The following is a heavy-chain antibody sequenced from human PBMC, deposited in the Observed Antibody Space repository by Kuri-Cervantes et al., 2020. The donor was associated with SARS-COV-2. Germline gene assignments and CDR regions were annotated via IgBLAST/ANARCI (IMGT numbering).Heavy chain of an antibody. V-gene: IGHV1-46*01. CDR2: INPSGGST. CDR3: ARMSLLQNDAFDI. Sequence: ASVKVSCKASGYTFTSYYMHWVRQAPGQGLEWMGIINPSGGSTSYARKFQGRVTITADKSTSTAYMELSSLRSEDTAVYYCARMSLLQNDAFDIWGQGTMVTVSS. CDR1: GYTFTSYY. J-gene: IGHJ3*02. D-gene: IGHD1-26*01.